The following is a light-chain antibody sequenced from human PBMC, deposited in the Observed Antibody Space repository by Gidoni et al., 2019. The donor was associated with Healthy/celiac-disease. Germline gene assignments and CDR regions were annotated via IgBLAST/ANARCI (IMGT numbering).Light chain of an antibody. J-gene: IGKJ1*01. CDR1: QSVSSSY. CDR2: GAS. Sequence: EIALTQSPRPLSLSPGERATLSCRASQSVSSSYLAWYQQKPGQAPSLLIYGASSRATGIPDRFSGSGSGTDFTLTISRLEPEDFAVYYCQQYGSSPTFGQGTKVEIK. CDR3: QQYGSSPT. V-gene: IGKV3-20*01.